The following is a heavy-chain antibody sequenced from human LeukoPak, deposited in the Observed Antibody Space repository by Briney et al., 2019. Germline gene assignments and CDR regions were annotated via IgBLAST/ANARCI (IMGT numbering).Heavy chain of an antibody. Sequence: VKVSCKASGCTFSCYTIRWVRQAHGPGLEWEGRTFPILSIAYYAQTVQGRVRITTDRSTSKAYMELSSLRSEDKAVYYCARKGDYYDSSGYSVGYGDAFDIWGQGTMVTVSS. D-gene: IGHD3-22*01. J-gene: IGHJ3*02. V-gene: IGHV1-69*02. CDR2: TFPILSIA. CDR3: ARKGDYYDSSGYSVGYGDAFDI. CDR1: GCTFSCYT.